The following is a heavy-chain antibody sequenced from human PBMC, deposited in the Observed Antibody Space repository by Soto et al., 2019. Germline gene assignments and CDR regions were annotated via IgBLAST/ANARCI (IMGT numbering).Heavy chain of an antibody. D-gene: IGHD3-16*01. CDR3: ARSLERGKGFNGMDV. CDR1: GYTFTSYA. V-gene: IGHV1-3*05. Sequence: QVQLVQSGAEEKEPGASVKVSCKASGYTFTSYAIHWVRQAPGQNLEWMGWINGGNGNTKYSQKFQGRVTITRDTSASTAYMELSSLRSEDTAVHFGARSLERGKGFNGMDVWGQGTTVTVSS. J-gene: IGHJ6*02. CDR2: INGGNGNT.